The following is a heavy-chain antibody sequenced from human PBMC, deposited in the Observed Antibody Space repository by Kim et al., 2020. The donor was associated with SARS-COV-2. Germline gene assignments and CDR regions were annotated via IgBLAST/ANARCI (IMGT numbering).Heavy chain of an antibody. Sequence: GGSLRLSCAASGFAFGSYWVRWVRQAPGKGLEWVANINHDGSARYYVDSVKGRFTISRDNAKSSLYLQMNSLRAEDTALYYCAISSTTLSSGYWGQGTLVTVSS. J-gene: IGHJ4*02. V-gene: IGHV3-7*03. CDR2: INHDGSAR. CDR1: GFAFGSYW. D-gene: IGHD1-1*01. CDR3: AISSTTLSSGY.